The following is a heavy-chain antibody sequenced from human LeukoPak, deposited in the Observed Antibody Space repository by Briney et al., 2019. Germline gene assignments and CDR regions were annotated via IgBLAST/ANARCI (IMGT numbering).Heavy chain of an antibody. Sequence: PSETLSLTCTVSGGSISSSSYYWGWIRQPPGKGLEWIGSIYYSGSTYYNPSLKSRVTISVDTSKNQFSLKLSSVTAADTAVYYCARVGGYSYGLFPYYYYYMDVWGKGTTVTVSS. CDR2: IYYSGST. J-gene: IGHJ6*03. D-gene: IGHD5-18*01. CDR3: ARVGGYSYGLFPYYYYYMDV. CDR1: GGSISSSSYY. V-gene: IGHV4-39*07.